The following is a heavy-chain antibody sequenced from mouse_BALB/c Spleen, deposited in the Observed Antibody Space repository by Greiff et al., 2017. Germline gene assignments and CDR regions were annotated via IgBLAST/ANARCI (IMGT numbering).Heavy chain of an antibody. CDR3: ARDYDYDRGFAD. CDR1: GFTFSSYA. CDR2: ISSGGST. V-gene: IGHV5-6-5*01. D-gene: IGHD2-4*01. Sequence: DVKLVESGGGLVKPGGSLKLSCAASGFTFSSYAMSWVRQTPEKRLEWVASISSGGSTYYPDSVKGRFTISRDNARNILYLQMSSLRSEDTAMYYCARDYDYDRGFADWGQGTLVTVSA. J-gene: IGHJ3*01.